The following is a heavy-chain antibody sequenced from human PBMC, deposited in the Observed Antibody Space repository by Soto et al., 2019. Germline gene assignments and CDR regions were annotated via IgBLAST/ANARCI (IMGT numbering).Heavy chain of an antibody. D-gene: IGHD6-6*01. Sequence: QVQLQESGPRLVKPSQTLSLSCAVSGGSIISASYSWNWIRQSPGRGLEWIGHIYSSGGTYYNPSLKGRFSISVDTSNNQFSLKLTSVTAADTAVYFCAREDAARIERWFDAWGQGILVTVSS. CDR1: GGSIISASYS. J-gene: IGHJ5*02. CDR2: IYSSGGT. CDR3: AREDAARIERWFDA. V-gene: IGHV4-31*11.